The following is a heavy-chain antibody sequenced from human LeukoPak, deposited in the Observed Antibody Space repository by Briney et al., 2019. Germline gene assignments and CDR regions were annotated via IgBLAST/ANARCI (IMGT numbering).Heavy chain of an antibody. CDR1: GFTFSSYG. Sequence: GGSLRLSCEASGFTFSSYGMSWARQAPGKGLEWVSTISGSGGSTYYADSVKGRFTISRDNSKNTLYLQMNSLRAEDTAVYYCAKISRVGATDFDYWGQGTLVTVSS. CDR3: AKISRVGATDFDY. J-gene: IGHJ4*02. CDR2: ISGSGGST. V-gene: IGHV3-23*01. D-gene: IGHD1-26*01.